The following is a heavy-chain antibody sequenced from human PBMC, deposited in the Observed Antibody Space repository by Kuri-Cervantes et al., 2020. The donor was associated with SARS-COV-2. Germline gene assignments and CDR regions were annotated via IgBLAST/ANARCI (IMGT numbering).Heavy chain of an antibody. V-gene: IGHV1-2*02. CDR1: GYTFTGYY. Sequence: ASVKVSCKASGYTFTGYYMHWVRQAPGQGLEWMGWINPNSGGTNYAQKFQGRVTMTSDTSISTAYMELSRLRSDDAAVYYCSRVLNWNGHRPFDYWGQGTLVTVSS. J-gene: IGHJ4*02. D-gene: IGHD1-1*01. CDR2: INPNSGGT. CDR3: SRVLNWNGHRPFDY.